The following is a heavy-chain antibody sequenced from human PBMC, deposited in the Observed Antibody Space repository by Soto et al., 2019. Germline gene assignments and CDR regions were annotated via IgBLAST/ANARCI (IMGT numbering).Heavy chain of an antibody. J-gene: IGHJ4*02. V-gene: IGHV5-51*01. CDR2: IYPDQSRA. Sequence: PGESLKISCKGSGYRFSTFWIGWVRQMPGKGLEWVAIIYPDQSRAMYSPAFQGQVTISVDKSISTAYLQWNSLKASDTAIYYCARRHYDLLTCQRYHLDFWGPGTLVTSPQ. CDR1: GYRFSTFW. D-gene: IGHD3-9*01. CDR3: ARRHYDLLTCQRYHLDF.